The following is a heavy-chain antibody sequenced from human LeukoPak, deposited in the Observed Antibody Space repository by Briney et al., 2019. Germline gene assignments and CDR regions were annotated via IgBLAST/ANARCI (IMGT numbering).Heavy chain of an antibody. CDR2: IYPGDSET. D-gene: IGHD3-10*01. V-gene: IGHV5-51*01. J-gene: IGHJ6*02. Sequence: GESLKISSKGSGYSFTSYWIGWVRQMPGKGLEWMGIIYPGDSETRYSPSFQGQVTISADKSINTAYLQWSSLKASDTAMYYCARRRDYYYYGMDVWGQGTTVTVSS. CDR1: GYSFTSYW. CDR3: ARRRDYYYYGMDV.